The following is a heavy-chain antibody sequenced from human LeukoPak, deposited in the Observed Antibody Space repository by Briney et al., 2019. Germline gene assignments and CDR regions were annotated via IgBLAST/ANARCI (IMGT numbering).Heavy chain of an antibody. Sequence: GGSLRLSCTASGFTLSGYAMAWVRQAPGKGLDWVSTISDSGGSTFYADSVKGRFTISRDNSRNIVFLQINSLRAEDTAMYYCTGLYGGSYAYWGQGTLVTVSS. CDR3: TGLYGGSYAY. J-gene: IGHJ4*02. V-gene: IGHV3-23*01. CDR1: GFTLSGYA. D-gene: IGHD1-26*01. CDR2: ISDSGGST.